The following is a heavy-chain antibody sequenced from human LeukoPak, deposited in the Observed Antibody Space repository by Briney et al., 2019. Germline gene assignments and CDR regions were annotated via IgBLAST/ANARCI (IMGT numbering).Heavy chain of an antibody. V-gene: IGHV4-59*01. D-gene: IGHD1-26*01. Sequence: SQTLSLTCTVSGGSISSYYWSWIRQPPGKGLEWIGYIYYSGSTNYNPSLKSRVTISVDTSKNQFSLKLSSVTAADTAVYYCARVSRSGSYPTDYWGQGTLVTVSS. J-gene: IGHJ4*02. CDR1: GGSISSYY. CDR2: IYYSGST. CDR3: ARVSRSGSYPTDY.